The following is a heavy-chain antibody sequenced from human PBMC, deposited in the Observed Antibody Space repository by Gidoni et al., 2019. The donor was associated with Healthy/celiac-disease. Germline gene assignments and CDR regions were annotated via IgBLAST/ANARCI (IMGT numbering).Heavy chain of an antibody. V-gene: IGHV3-9*03. D-gene: IGHD3-22*01. CDR3: AKGRTHYYDSSGYNAFDI. CDR1: GFTFDDYA. Sequence: EVQLVESGGGLVQPGRSLRLYCAASGFTFDDYAMHWVRQAPGKGLECVSGISWNSGSIGYADSVNGRFTISRDNAKNSLYLQMNSLRAEDMALYYCAKGRTHYYDSSGYNAFDIWGKGQWSPSLQ. CDR2: ISWNSGSI. J-gene: IGHJ3*02.